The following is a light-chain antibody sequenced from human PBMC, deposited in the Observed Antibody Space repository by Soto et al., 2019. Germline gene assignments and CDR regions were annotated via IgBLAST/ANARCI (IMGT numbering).Light chain of an antibody. CDR3: LQDYTYPYT. CDR1: QAIIND. Sequence: IQMTQSPSSLSASVGDRVTITCRSSQAIINDLGWYQQKPGRAPKLLIFAVSHSESGVPSRFSSSGSDSDFSLTISSLQPEDFATYYCLQDYTYPYTFGQGTKLEIK. J-gene: IGKJ2*01. CDR2: AVS. V-gene: IGKV1-6*01.